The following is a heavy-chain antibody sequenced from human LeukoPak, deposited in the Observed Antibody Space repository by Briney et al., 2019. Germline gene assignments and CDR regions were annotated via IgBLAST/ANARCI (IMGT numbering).Heavy chain of an antibody. V-gene: IGHV3-30*18. CDR2: ISYDGSNK. CDR3: AKGIYSSGWSYFDY. J-gene: IGHJ4*01. D-gene: IGHD6-19*01. Sequence: QPGGSLRLSCAASGFTFSSYGMHWVRQAPGKGLEWVAVISYDGSNKYYADSVKGRFTISRDNSKNTLYLQMNSLRAEDTAVYYCAKGIYSSGWSYFDYWGHGTLVTVSS. CDR1: GFTFSSYG.